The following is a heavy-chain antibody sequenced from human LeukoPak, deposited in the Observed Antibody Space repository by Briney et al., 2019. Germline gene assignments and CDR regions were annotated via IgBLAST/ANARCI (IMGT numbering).Heavy chain of an antibody. CDR3: AREEFLHEVDSSGYFVY. CDR1: GGSITGYY. CDR2: VYSSGVG. V-gene: IGHV4-4*07. J-gene: IGHJ4*02. Sequence: SETLSLTCTVSGGSITGYYWNWIRQPAGQGLEWLGRVYSSGVGNYNPSLTSRVTMSVDTSKNQFSLKLTSLTAADTAVYYCAREEFLHEVDSSGYFVYWGQGTLVTVSS. D-gene: IGHD3-22*01.